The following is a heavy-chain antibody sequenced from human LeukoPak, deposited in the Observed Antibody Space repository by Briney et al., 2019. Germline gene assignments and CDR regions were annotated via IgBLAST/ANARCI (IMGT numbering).Heavy chain of an antibody. CDR3: ARDPDSGGGFDY. Sequence: GGSLRLSCAAFGFTFRSYSMNWVRQASGQGLEWLSYINSDNSKIYYADSVKGRFTISRDEAKNSLYLQMNSLRVEDTAVYYCARDPDSGGGFDYWGQGTLVTVSS. D-gene: IGHD1-14*01. CDR2: INSDNSKI. CDR1: GFTFRSYS. J-gene: IGHJ4*02. V-gene: IGHV3-48*01.